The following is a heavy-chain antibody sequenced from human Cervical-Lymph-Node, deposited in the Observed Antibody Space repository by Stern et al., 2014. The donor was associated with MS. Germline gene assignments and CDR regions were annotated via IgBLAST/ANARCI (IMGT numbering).Heavy chain of an antibody. D-gene: IGHD3-10*01. CDR1: GGSISSGGYS. Sequence: QLVESGSGLVKPSQTLSLTCAVSGGSISSGGYSWSWIRQPPGKGLEWIGYIFHSGSTYYNPSLKSRVTISVDRSKNQFSLKLSSVTAADTAVYYCARGTPGGYYKAWGQGTLVTVSS. V-gene: IGHV4-30-2*01. CDR2: IFHSGST. J-gene: IGHJ5*02. CDR3: ARGTPGGYYKA.